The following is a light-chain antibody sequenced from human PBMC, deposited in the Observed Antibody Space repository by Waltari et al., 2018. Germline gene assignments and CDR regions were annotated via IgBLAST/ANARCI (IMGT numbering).Light chain of an antibody. V-gene: IGKV3-11*01. J-gene: IGKJ1*01. Sequence: VVLTQSPATLSLSPGERATLPCRASEGISNYLAWYQQKPGQAPRLLIYDASTRATGIPARFSGSGSGTDFTLTISSLEPDDFAVYYCQQRTIWSGPFGQGTKVEIK. CDR2: DAS. CDR3: QQRTIWSGP. CDR1: EGISNY.